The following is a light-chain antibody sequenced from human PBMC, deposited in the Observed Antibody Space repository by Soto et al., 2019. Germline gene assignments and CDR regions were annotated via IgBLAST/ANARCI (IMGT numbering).Light chain of an antibody. V-gene: IGKV3-20*01. CDR1: QSVSSVF. CDR2: GAS. Sequence: EFVLTQSPGTLSLSPGERATLSCRASQSVSSVFLAWYQQKPGQPPRLLIYGASTRGSGIPDRFSGSGSGTDFTLTIRSLEPEDFAVYYCQHYGSSPPLAFGGGTKVDIK. J-gene: IGKJ4*01. CDR3: QHYGSSPPLA.